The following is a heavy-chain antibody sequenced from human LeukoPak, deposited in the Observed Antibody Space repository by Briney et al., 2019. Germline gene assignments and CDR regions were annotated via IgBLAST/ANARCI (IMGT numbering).Heavy chain of an antibody. D-gene: IGHD2-2*01. J-gene: IGHJ4*02. V-gene: IGHV1-24*01. CDR3: ARLQGHCSSTSCYPDHDY. CDR2: FDPEDGET. Sequence: ASVKVSCKVSGYTLTELSMHWVRQAPGKGLEWMGGFDPEDGETIYAQKFQGRVTMTRDTSTSTVYMELSSLRSEDTAVYYCARLQGHCSSTSCYPDHDYWGQGTLVTVSS. CDR1: GYTLTELS.